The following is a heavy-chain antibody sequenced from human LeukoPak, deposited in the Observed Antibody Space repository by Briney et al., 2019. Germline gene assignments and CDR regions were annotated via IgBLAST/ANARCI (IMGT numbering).Heavy chain of an antibody. CDR1: GGSISTYY. V-gene: IGHV4-59*01. D-gene: IGHD5-18*01. CDR2: VYHSGTT. Sequence: SETLSLTCTVSGGSISTYYWSWIRQPPGKRLEWTAYVYHSGTTNYNPSFNSRVTISVDSSKNQFSLNLRSVTQADTAVYYCARGSPSGYSYGFDSWGQGTLVRVS. J-gene: IGHJ5*01. CDR3: ARGSPSGYSYGFDS.